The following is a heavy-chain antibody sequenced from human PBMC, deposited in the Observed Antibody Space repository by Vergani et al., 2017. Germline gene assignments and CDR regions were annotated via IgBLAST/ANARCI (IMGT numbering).Heavy chain of an antibody. CDR3: AVDQRYDILTGYSSYWYFDL. D-gene: IGHD3-9*01. J-gene: IGHJ2*01. Sequence: VQLVESGGGVVQPGRSLRLSCAASGFTFSSYSMNWVRQAPGKGLEWVSSISSSSSYIYYADSVKGRFTISGDNAKNSLYLQMNSLRAEDTAVYYCAVDQRYDILTGYSSYWYFDLWGRGTLVTVSS. CDR1: GFTFSSYS. CDR2: ISSSSSYI. V-gene: IGHV3-21*01.